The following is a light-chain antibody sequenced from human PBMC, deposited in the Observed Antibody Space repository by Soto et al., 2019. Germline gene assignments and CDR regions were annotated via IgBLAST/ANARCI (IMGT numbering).Light chain of an antibody. CDR1: SSDVGSYNL. Sequence: QSVLTQPASVSGSPGQSITISCTGTSSDVGSYNLVSWYLQHPGKAPKLMIYEVSKRPSGVSNRFSGSKSGNTASLTISGLQADDEADYYCCSYAGSSTLVFSGGTKLTVL. V-gene: IGLV2-23*02. CDR3: CSYAGSSTLV. J-gene: IGLJ2*01. CDR2: EVS.